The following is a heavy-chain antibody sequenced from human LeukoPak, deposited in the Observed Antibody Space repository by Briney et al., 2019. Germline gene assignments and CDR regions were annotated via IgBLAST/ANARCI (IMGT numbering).Heavy chain of an antibody. CDR1: GFTFSTYS. CDR3: AKDRNAWPTNFDS. J-gene: IGHJ4*02. V-gene: IGHV3-23*01. D-gene: IGHD5-24*01. CDR2: ISSSVGTT. Sequence: GVSLRLSCAASGFTFSTYSVNWVRQAPGKGLESVSAISSSVGTTYYADSVKGRFSISRDNSKNTLYLRMNSLRAEDTAIYYCAKDRNAWPTNFDSWGQGTLVTVSA.